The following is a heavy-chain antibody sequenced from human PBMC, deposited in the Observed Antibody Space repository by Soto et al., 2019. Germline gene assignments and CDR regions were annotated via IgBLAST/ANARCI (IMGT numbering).Heavy chain of an antibody. CDR1: GGTFSSYA. J-gene: IGHJ4*02. V-gene: IGHV1-69*13. Sequence: ASVKVSCKASGGTFSSYAISWVRQAPGQGLEWMGGIIPIFGTANYAQKFQGRVTITADESTSTAYMELSSLRSEDTAVYYCARDYTVTTKGHFEYWGQGTLVTVSS. CDR3: ARDYTVTTKGHFEY. D-gene: IGHD4-17*01. CDR2: IIPIFGTA.